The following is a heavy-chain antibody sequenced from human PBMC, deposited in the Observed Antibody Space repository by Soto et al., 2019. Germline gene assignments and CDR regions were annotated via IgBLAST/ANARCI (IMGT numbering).Heavy chain of an antibody. J-gene: IGHJ6*02. CDR2: IYYDDGST. Sequence: EVQLVETGGGLIQPGGSLRLSCVVSGCTVSTNYMSWVRQAPGKGLEWVSVIYYDDGSTYYADSVKGRFSISRDSSRNTLYLQMNSLRAEDTAVYYCASGQQVILRYYYGLDVWGQGTTVTVSS. D-gene: IGHD6-13*01. CDR3: ASGQQVILRYYYGLDV. CDR1: GCTVSTNY. V-gene: IGHV3-53*02.